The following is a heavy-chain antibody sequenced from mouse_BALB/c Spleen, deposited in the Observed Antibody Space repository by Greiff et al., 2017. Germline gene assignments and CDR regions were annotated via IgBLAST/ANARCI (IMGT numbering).Heavy chain of an antibody. CDR2: ISYDGSN. V-gene: IGHV3-6*02. J-gene: IGHJ2*01. D-gene: IGHD1-1*01. Sequence: DVQLQESGPGLVKPSQSLSLTCSVTGYSITSGYYWNWIRQFPGNKLEWMGYISYDGSNNYNPSLKNRISITRDTSKNQFFLKLNSVTTEDTATYYCARYYYGSSYERYYFDYWGQGTTLTVSS. CDR3: ARYYYGSSYERYYFDY. CDR1: GYSITSGYY.